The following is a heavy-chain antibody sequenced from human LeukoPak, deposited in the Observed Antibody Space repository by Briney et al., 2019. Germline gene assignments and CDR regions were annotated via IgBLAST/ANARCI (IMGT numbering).Heavy chain of an antibody. V-gene: IGHV3-23*01. Sequence: ETLSLTCAVSGGSISSSNWWSWVRQAPGKGLEWVSAISGSGGSTYYADSVKGRFTISRDNSKNTLYLQMNSLRAEDTAVYYCAKDQSRHYSSVEFDYWGQGTLVTVSS. D-gene: IGHD6-19*01. J-gene: IGHJ4*02. CDR1: GGSISSSN. CDR2: ISGSGGST. CDR3: AKDQSRHYSSVEFDY.